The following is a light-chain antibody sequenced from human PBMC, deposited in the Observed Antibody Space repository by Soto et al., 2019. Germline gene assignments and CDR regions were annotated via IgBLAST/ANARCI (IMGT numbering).Light chain of an antibody. CDR3: RSSTSSSPLPYV. CDR1: SSDVGGYNY. CDR2: DVS. V-gene: IGLV2-14*01. Sequence: QSALTQPASVSGSPGQSITISCTGTSSDVGGYNYVSWYQQHPGKAPRLMIYDVSNRPSGVSNRFSGSKSGNTASLTISGLQAEDVAVYYSRSSTSSSPLPYVFRPGTKVPV. J-gene: IGLJ1*01.